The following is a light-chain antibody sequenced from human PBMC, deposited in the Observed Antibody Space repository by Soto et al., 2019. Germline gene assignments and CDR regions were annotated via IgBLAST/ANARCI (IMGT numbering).Light chain of an antibody. CDR2: GAS. J-gene: IGKJ1*01. Sequence: IHMSHSASSVSASVVDRVTITCRASQSITTYLNWYQQTPGKAPKVLIFGASNSQSGVPSRFSGSGSGTDFTLTLTSLPPAAFATYHCPQRFTTPRTFGQGPNVDLK. V-gene: IGKV1-39*01. CDR1: QSITTY. CDR3: PQRFTTPRT.